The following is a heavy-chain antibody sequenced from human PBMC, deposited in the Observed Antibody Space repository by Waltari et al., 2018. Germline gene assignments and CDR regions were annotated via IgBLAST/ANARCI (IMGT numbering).Heavy chain of an antibody. CDR2: IAPIIRTA. CDR3: ARGGAPGVAVVDYNCLDV. D-gene: IGHD2-21*01. CDR1: GGTFSSYA. Sequence: QQQLVQPGAEVKKPGCAAKVVCKASGGTFSSYAISRLRQAPAQGVEWMGGIAPIIRTANVAHKFQRWLSRATQASTSTANTEFSSLRTENTAENYGARGGAPGVAVVDYNCLDVWGQGTTVTVSS. V-gene: IGHV1-69*01. J-gene: IGHJ6*02.